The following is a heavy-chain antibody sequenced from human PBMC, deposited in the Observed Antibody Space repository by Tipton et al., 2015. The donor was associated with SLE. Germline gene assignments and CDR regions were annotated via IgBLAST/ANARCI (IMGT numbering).Heavy chain of an antibody. D-gene: IGHD6-13*01. CDR3: ARDGSSAWYPYFDY. J-gene: IGHJ4*02. CDR1: GVSISTSRYY. V-gene: IGHV4-39*02. CDR2: LYAGGST. Sequence: TLSLTCSVSGVSISTSRYYWGWIRQSPGQGLEWVGSLYAGGSTYFHPSLKSRASISADASKNHFSLKLNSVTAADTAVYYCARDGSSAWYPYFDYWGQGTLVTVSS.